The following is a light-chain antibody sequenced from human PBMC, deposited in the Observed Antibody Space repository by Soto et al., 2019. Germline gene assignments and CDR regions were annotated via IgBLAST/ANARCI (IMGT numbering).Light chain of an antibody. CDR2: KAS. CDR3: QHYNSYSEA. Sequence: DIQMTQSPSTLPASVGDRVTITCRASQSISNWLAWYQQKPGKAPKLLIYKASSLKSGVPSRFSGSGSGTEFTLTISSLQPDDFATYYCQHYNSYSEAFSQGTKVDI. CDR1: QSISNW. J-gene: IGKJ1*01. V-gene: IGKV1-5*03.